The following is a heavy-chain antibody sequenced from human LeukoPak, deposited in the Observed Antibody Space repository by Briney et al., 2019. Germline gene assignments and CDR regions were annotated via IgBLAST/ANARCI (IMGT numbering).Heavy chain of an antibody. V-gene: IGHV4-59*01. CDR1: GDSISSYY. CDR2: IFYSGST. J-gene: IGHJ6*02. D-gene: IGHD2-2*01. CDR3: ARDIVVVPAAMNGGHYYYYGMDV. Sequence: PSETLSLTCTVSGDSISSYYWSWIRQPPGKGLEWIGYIFYSGSTNYNPSLKSRVTISVDTSKNQFSLKLSSVTAADTAVYYCARDIVVVPAAMNGGHYYYYGMDVWGQGTTVTVSS.